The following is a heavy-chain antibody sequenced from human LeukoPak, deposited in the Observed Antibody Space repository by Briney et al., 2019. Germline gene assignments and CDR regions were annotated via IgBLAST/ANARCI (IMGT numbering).Heavy chain of an antibody. CDR3: AKVQGTYYMDV. Sequence: GGSLRLSCAASGFTFSSYSMNWVRQAPGKGLEWVSSISSSSSYIYYADSVKGRFTISRDNAKNTLYLQMNSLRAEDTAVYYCAKVQGTYYMDVWGKGTTVTVSS. D-gene: IGHD1-1*01. V-gene: IGHV3-21*01. CDR2: ISSSSSYI. CDR1: GFTFSSYS. J-gene: IGHJ6*03.